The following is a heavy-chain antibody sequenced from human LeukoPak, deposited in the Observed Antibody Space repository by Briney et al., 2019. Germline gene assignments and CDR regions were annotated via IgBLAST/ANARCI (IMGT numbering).Heavy chain of an antibody. J-gene: IGHJ4*02. V-gene: IGHV3-48*01. CDR1: GFTFSSYS. D-gene: IGHD3-16*01. Sequence: GGSLRLSCAASGFTFSSYSMNWVRQAPGKGLEWVSYISGSSTIYYADSVKGRFTISRDNAKNSLYVQMNSLRADDTAVYYCATPALGRRLYYYDYWGQGTLVTVSP. CDR3: ATPALGRRLYYYDY. CDR2: ISGSSTI.